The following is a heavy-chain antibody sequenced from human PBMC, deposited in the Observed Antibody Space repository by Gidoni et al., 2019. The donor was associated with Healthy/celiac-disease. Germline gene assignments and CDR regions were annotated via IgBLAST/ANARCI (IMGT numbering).Heavy chain of an antibody. V-gene: IGHV3-21*01. Sequence: EVQLVESGGGLVKPGGSLRLSCAASGFTFSSYSMNWVRQAPGKGLEWVSSISSSSSYIYYADSVKGRFTISRDNAKNSLYLQMNSLRAEDTAVYYCARVVSSTSSHGMDVWGQGTTVTVSS. CDR3: ARVVSSTSSHGMDV. D-gene: IGHD2-2*01. CDR1: GFTFSSYS. CDR2: ISSSSSYI. J-gene: IGHJ6*02.